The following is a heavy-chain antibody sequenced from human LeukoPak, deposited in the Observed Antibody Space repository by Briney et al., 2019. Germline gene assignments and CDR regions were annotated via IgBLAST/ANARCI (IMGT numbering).Heavy chain of an antibody. CDR1: GFTFSSYA. V-gene: IGHV3-23*01. Sequence: PGGSLRLSCAASGFTFSSYAMSWVRQAPGKGLEWVSTFSGGGGKTYYADSVKGRFTISRDNSKNTPYLQMNSLRAEDTAVYYCAKSIVATITDFDYWGQGTLVTVSS. J-gene: IGHJ4*02. CDR3: AKSIVATITDFDY. D-gene: IGHD5-12*01. CDR2: FSGGGGKT.